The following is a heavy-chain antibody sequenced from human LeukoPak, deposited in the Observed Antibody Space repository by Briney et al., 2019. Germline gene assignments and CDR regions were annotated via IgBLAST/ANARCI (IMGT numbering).Heavy chain of an antibody. V-gene: IGHV3-30*18. J-gene: IGHJ4*02. Sequence: GGSLRLSCAASGFTFSSFGIHWVRQAPGKELEWVALISYDGSNQYYADSVKGRFTISRDNSKNTLYLQMNSLRAEDTAVYYCAKGYYYDSSGYYQHFDHWGQGTLVTVSS. D-gene: IGHD3-22*01. CDR3: AKGYYYDSSGYYQHFDH. CDR1: GFTFSSFG. CDR2: ISYDGSNQ.